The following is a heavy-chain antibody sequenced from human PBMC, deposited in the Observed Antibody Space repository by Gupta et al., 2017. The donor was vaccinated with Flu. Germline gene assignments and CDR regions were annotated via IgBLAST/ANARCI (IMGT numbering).Heavy chain of an antibody. J-gene: IGHJ3*01. Sequence: EEQLVESGGGLVQPGGSLRLSCAASGFTVSANYISWVRQAPGKGLEWVLLINSDGGTSYAGSVKGGFTITRQISNKMVFLQMENLGAEDTGMNFSARGPNLDAWGQGTMVTVSS. CDR3: ARGPNLDA. CDR1: GFTVSANY. V-gene: IGHV3-53*04. CDR2: INSDGGT.